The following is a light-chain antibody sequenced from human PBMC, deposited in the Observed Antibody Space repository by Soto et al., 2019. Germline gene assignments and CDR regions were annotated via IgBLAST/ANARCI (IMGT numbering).Light chain of an antibody. CDR3: CSYAGSSTFVV. Sequence: QSVLTQPASVSGSPGQSITISCTGTSSDVGSYNLVSWYQQHPGKAPKLMIYEVSKRPSGVSNRFSGSKSGKTASLTISGLQAEDEADYYCCSYAGSSTFVVFGAGTKLTVL. J-gene: IGLJ2*01. CDR1: SSDVGSYNL. CDR2: EVS. V-gene: IGLV2-23*02.